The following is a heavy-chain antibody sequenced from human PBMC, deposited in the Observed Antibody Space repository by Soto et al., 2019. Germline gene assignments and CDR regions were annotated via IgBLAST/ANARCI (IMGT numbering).Heavy chain of an antibody. Sequence: ASVKVSCKASGYNFSDYYIHWVRQAPRQGFEWLWWVSPQSGGTNYAQQFKGWVTMTRDTYINTVYMDLSGLKSDDTAVFYCAREISGGGNLICFAPGGQGTLVTVSS. CDR1: GYNFSDYY. J-gene: IGHJ5*02. D-gene: IGHD2-8*02. CDR3: AREISGGGNLICFAP. V-gene: IGHV1-2*04. CDR2: VSPQSGGT.